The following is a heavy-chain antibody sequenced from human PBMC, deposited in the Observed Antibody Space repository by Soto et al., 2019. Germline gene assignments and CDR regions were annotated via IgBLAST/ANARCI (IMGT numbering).Heavy chain of an antibody. D-gene: IGHD4-4*01. Sequence: EMQLVESGGGLVQPGGSLRLSCAASGFTFTNYWMQWVRQAPGKGLVWVSRINSDGSSTSHADSVKGRFTISRDNAKNTLYLQMNSLRVEDTAIYYCSRTSITVGFGMDVWGQGTTVTVSS. CDR3: SRTSITVGFGMDV. CDR2: INSDGSST. J-gene: IGHJ6*02. V-gene: IGHV3-74*01. CDR1: GFTFTNYW.